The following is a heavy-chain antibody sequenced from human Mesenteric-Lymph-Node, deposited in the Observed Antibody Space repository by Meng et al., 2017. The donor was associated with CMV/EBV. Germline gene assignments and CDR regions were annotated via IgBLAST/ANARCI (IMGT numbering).Heavy chain of an antibody. J-gene: IGHJ5*02. Sequence: LVQAGAEDRKPGSSLKCPLKASGGTFSSYTISWVRQAPGQGLEWIGRIIPILGIANYAQKFQGRVTITADNSTSTVYMELSSMRSEGPAVYFCAGCIAAAGRRWFDPWGQGTLVTVSS. D-gene: IGHD6-13*01. V-gene: IGHV1-69*02. CDR2: IIPILGIA. CDR3: AGCIAAAGRRWFDP. CDR1: GGTFSSYT.